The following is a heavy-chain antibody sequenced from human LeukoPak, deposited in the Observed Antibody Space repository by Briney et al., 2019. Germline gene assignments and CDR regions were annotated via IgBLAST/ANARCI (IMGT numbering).Heavy chain of an antibody. CDR1: GGSFSGYY. J-gene: IGHJ5*02. CDR3: AGKSSVTTVINWFDP. Sequence: SETLSLTCAVYGGSFSGYYWSWIRQPPGKGLEWIGEINHSGSTNYNPSLKSRVTISVDTSKNQFSLKLSSVTAADTAVYYCAGKSSVTTVINWFDPWGQGTLVTVSS. V-gene: IGHV4-34*01. D-gene: IGHD4-17*01. CDR2: INHSGST.